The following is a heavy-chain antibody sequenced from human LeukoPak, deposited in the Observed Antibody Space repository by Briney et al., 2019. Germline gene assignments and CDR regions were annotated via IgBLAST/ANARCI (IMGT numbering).Heavy chain of an antibody. D-gene: IGHD6-13*01. V-gene: IGHV4-31*03. J-gene: IGHJ5*02. Sequence: SETLSLTCTVSVGSISSGGYYWSCIRQHPGKGLEWIGYIYYSGSTYYNPSLKSRVTISVDTSKNQFSLKLSSVTAADTAVYYCASARGYNWNYLWGQGTLVTVSS. CDR2: IYYSGST. CDR1: VGSISSGGYY. CDR3: ASARGYNWNYL.